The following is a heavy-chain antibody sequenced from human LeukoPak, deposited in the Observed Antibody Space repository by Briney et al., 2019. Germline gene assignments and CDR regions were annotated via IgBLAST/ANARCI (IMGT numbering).Heavy chain of an antibody. Sequence: GGSLRLSCAASNFTFSSYGMNWVRQAPGKGLEWVAFIRFDGRDKFYADSVKGRFTISRDNSKNSLYLQMNSLRTEDTALYYCAKARTPGGGYVSWFDPWGQGTLVTVSS. J-gene: IGHJ5*02. CDR1: NFTFSSYG. D-gene: IGHD5-12*01. CDR2: IRFDGRDK. V-gene: IGHV3-30*02. CDR3: AKARTPGGGYVSWFDP.